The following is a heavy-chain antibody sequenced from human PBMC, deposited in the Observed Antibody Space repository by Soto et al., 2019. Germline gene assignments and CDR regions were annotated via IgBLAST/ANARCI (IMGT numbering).Heavy chain of an antibody. J-gene: IGHJ3*02. V-gene: IGHV4-38-2*01. Sequence: SETLSLTCAVSGYSIISGHYWGWIRQPPGKGLEWIGSIYHSGSTYYNPSLKSRVSISVDTSKDDFSLKLNSVTAADTAVYYCARASATDYDFWSGYRSFDAFDIWGQGPMVTVSS. D-gene: IGHD3-3*01. CDR1: GYSIISGHY. CDR3: ARASATDYDFWSGYRSFDAFDI. CDR2: IYHSGST.